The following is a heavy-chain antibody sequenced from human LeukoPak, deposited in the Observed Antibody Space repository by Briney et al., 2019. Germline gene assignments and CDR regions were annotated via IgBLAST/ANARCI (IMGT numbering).Heavy chain of an antibody. J-gene: IGHJ6*02. CDR2: IGNSGDRT. Sequence: GGSLRLSCAASGFTFSSYAMSWVRQAPGKGPEWVSGIGNSGDRTFYADSVKGRFTISRDNSKNTLYLQMNSLRVEDTALYYCAKGGVWGQGIAVAVSS. CDR1: GFTFSSYA. CDR3: AKGGV. V-gene: IGHV3-23*01.